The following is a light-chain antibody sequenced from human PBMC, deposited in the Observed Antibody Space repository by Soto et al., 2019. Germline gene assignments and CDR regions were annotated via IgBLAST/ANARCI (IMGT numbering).Light chain of an antibody. V-gene: IGLV2-23*02. J-gene: IGLJ7*01. CDR3: CSYAGTSTHTV. CDR1: SSDVGGYNL. CDR2: EVS. Sequence: QTVLTQPASVCGSPGQSITISCTGTSSDVGGYNLVSWYQQHPGKAPKLMISEVSKRPSGISDRFSGSKSGSTASLTISGLQAEDEADYYCCSYAGTSTHTVFGGGTQLTVL.